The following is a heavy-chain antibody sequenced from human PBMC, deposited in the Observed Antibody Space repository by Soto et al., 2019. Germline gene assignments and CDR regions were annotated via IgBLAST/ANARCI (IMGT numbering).Heavy chain of an antibody. CDR1: GFTFSNAW. CDR3: TTVDYYDSSGYPRTDAFDI. J-gene: IGHJ3*02. V-gene: IGHV3-15*01. Sequence: GGSMRLSCAVAGFTFSNAWMSWVRQDPGKGLEWVGRIKSKTDGGTTDYAAPVKGRFTISRDDSKNTLYLQMNSLKTEDTAVYYCTTVDYYDSSGYPRTDAFDIWGQGTMVTVSS. D-gene: IGHD3-22*01. CDR2: IKSKTDGGTT.